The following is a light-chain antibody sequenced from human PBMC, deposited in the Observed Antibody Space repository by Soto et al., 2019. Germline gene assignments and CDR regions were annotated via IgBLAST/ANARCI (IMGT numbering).Light chain of an antibody. J-gene: IGKJ2*01. Sequence: DIVMTQSPATLSVSPGERTTLSCRASRSVTTSLAWYQQKPGQAPRLLIYGASTRATGIPARFSGSGSGTEFTLTISSLQSEDFAVYYCQQYDKWPQFTFGQGTKVDI. V-gene: IGKV3-15*01. CDR1: RSVTTS. CDR3: QQYDKWPQFT. CDR2: GAS.